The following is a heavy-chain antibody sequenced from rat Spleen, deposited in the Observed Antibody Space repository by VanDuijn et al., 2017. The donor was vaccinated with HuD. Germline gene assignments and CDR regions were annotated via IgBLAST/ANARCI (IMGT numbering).Heavy chain of an antibody. J-gene: IGHJ2*01. Sequence: QVQLKESGPGLVQPSQTLSLTCTVSGFSLSNYGVIWVRQPPGKGLEWMGVIWTGGSTDYNSALKSRLSISRDTSKSQVFLKMNNLQTEDTAMHFCARSDFSSPYYFNYWGQGVMVTVSS. CDR1: GFSLSNYG. CDR2: IWTGGST. CDR3: ARSDFSSPYYFNY. V-gene: IGHV2-16*01. D-gene: IGHD1-2*01.